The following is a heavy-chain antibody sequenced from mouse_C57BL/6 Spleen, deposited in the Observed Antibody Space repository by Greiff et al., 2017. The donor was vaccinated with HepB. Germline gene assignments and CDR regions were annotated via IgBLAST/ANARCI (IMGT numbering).Heavy chain of an antibody. J-gene: IGHJ2*01. Sequence: QVQLQQSGAELVRPGTSVKVSCKASGYAFTNYLIEWVKQRPGQGLEWIGVINPGSGGTNYNEKFKGKATLTADKSSSTAYMQLSSLTSEDSAVYFCARRDSNYVFDYWGQGTTLTVSS. CDR1: GYAFTNYL. CDR3: ARRDSNYVFDY. D-gene: IGHD2-5*01. V-gene: IGHV1-54*01. CDR2: INPGSGGT.